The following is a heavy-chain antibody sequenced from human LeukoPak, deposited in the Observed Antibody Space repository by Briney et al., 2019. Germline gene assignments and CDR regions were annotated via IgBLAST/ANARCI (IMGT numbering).Heavy chain of an antibody. D-gene: IGHD3-22*01. CDR3: ARAGYDSSGYYWDNWFDP. J-gene: IGHJ5*02. Sequence: GSLRLSCAASGFTFSSYEMNWVRQAPGKGLEWVSYISSSGSTIYYADSVKGRFTISRDNAKNSLYLQMNSLRAEDTAVYCCARAGYDSSGYYWDNWFDPWGQGTLVTVSS. V-gene: IGHV3-48*03. CDR1: GFTFSSYE. CDR2: ISSSGSTI.